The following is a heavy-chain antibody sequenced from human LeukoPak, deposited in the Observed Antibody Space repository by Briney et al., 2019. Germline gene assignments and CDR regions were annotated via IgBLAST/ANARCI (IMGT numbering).Heavy chain of an antibody. D-gene: IGHD3-22*01. CDR2: ISYDGSNQ. CDR3: ARDRGSDYYYELDY. CDR1: GFTFSSFG. J-gene: IGHJ4*02. V-gene: IGHV3-30*03. Sequence: GGSLRLSCAASGFTFSSFGIHWVRQAPGKGLEWVALISYDGSNQYYADSVKGRFTISRDNSKNTLYLQMNSLRAEDTAVYFCARDRGSDYYYELDYWGQGTLVTVSS.